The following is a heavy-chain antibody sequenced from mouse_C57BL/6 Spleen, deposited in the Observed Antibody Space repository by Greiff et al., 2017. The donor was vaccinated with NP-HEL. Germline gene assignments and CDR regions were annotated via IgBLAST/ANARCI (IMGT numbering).Heavy chain of an antibody. CDR2: IRLKSDNYAT. CDR3: TIYDYDAWFAY. Sequence: EVKLVESGGGLVQPGGSMKLSCVASGFTFSNYWMNWVRQSPEKGLEWVAQIRLKSDNYATHYAESVKGRFTISRDDSKSSVYLQMNNLRAEDTGIYYCTIYDYDAWFAYWGQGTLVTVSA. CDR1: GFTFSNYW. V-gene: IGHV6-3*01. D-gene: IGHD2-4*01. J-gene: IGHJ3*01.